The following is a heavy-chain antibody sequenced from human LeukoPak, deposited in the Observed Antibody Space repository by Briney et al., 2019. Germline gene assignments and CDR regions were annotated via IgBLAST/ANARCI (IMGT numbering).Heavy chain of an antibody. J-gene: IGHJ4*02. Sequence: GGSLRLSCAASGFTFSGYAMHWVRQAPGKGLEWVAVISYDGSNKYYADSVKGRFTISRDNSKNTLYLQMNSLRAEDTAVYYCARDGYNSIGYFDYWGQGTLVTVSS. CDR1: GFTFSGYA. V-gene: IGHV3-30*01. D-gene: IGHD5-24*01. CDR2: ISYDGSNK. CDR3: ARDGYNSIGYFDY.